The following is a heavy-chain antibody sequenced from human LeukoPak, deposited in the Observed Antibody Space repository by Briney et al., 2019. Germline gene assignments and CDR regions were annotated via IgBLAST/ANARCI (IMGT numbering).Heavy chain of an antibody. CDR3: AKSPNYYGSGHFDY. CDR1: GFSFSSYA. CDR2: ISGSGGST. J-gene: IGHJ4*02. Sequence: GGSLRLSCAASGFSFSSYAMSWVRQAPGEGLGWVSAISGSGGSTYYADSVKGRFTISRDNSKNTLYLQMNSLRAEDTAVYYCAKSPNYYGSGHFDYWGQGTLVTVSS. V-gene: IGHV3-23*01. D-gene: IGHD3-10*01.